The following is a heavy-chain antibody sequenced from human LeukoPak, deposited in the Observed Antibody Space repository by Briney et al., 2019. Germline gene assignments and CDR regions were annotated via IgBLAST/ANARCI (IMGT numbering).Heavy chain of an antibody. V-gene: IGHV3-23*01. D-gene: IGHD5-24*01. Sequence: GGSLRLSCAASGFTFSSYAMSWVRQAPGKGLEWVSAISGSGTNTDYADSVKGRFTISRDNSKNTLYLQMNSLRADDTAVYYCAMKAVPRPRLHDAFDFWGQGTVVSVSS. CDR3: AMKAVPRPRLHDAFDF. CDR2: ISGSGTNT. CDR1: GFTFSSYA. J-gene: IGHJ3*01.